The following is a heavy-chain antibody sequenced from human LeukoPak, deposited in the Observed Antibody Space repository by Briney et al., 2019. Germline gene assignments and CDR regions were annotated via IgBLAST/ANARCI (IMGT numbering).Heavy chain of an antibody. D-gene: IGHD3-10*01. V-gene: IGHV1-2*04. CDR3: ARDKAYGSGSYDY. CDR1: GYTFTVYY. J-gene: IGHJ4*02. CDR2: INPNSGGT. Sequence: ASVKVSCKASGYTFTVYYMHWVRQAPGQGLEWMGWINPNSGGTNYAQKFQGWVTMTRDTSISTAYMELSRLRSDDTAVYYCARDKAYGSGSYDYWGQGTLVTVSS.